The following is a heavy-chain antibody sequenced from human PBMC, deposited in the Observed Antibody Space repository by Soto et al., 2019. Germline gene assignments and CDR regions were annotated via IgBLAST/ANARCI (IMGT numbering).Heavy chain of an antibody. CDR3: ARDRGCNRANCLRHGMDV. D-gene: IGHD2-2*01. V-gene: IGHV3-7*05. CDR1: GLTFSSYW. Sequence: EVQLVESGGGLVRPGGSLRLSCADSGLTFSSYWMSWVRQAPGKGLEWVANIKEDGSENYYVDSVKGRFTISRDNAKNSLYLQMNSLRAEDTAIYYCARDRGCNRANCLRHGMDVWGQGTTVTVSS. J-gene: IGHJ6*02. CDR2: IKEDGSEN.